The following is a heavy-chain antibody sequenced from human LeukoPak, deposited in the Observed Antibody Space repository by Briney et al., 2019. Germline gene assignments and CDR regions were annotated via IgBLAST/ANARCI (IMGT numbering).Heavy chain of an antibody. V-gene: IGHV3-30*04. Sequence: PGRSLRLSCTASGFTFSRYSMHWVRQAPGKGLEWVAVISYDGTNKYHADSVKGRFSISRDNSKNTQYLQMKGLRAEDTAVYYCARDSVWQLDLSPDDAFDIWGQGTMVTVSS. J-gene: IGHJ3*02. CDR2: ISYDGTNK. D-gene: IGHD1-7*01. CDR1: GFTFSRYS. CDR3: ARDSVWQLDLSPDDAFDI.